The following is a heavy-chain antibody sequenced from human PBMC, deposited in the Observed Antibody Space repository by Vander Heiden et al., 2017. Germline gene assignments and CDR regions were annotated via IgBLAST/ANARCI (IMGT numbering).Heavy chain of an antibody. V-gene: IGHV3-30-3*01. CDR1: GFTFSSYA. CDR2: ISYDGSNK. Sequence: QVHPVESGGGVVQPGRSLRLSCAASGFTFSSYAMHWVRQAPGKGLEWVAVISYDGSNKYYADSVKGRFTISRDNSKNTLYLQMNSLRAEDTAVYYCARDRSNYDSSGLFDYWGQGTLVTVSS. CDR3: ARDRSNYDSSGLFDY. J-gene: IGHJ4*02. D-gene: IGHD3-22*01.